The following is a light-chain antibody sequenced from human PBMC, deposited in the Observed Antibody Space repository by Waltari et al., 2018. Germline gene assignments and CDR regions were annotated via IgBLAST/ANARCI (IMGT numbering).Light chain of an antibody. CDR2: DDG. J-gene: IGLJ1*01. Sequence: SYVLTQPPSVSVAPGQTARISCDGNNIGRKNVHWYQQKPGQAPVLVVYDDGDRPSGIPVRFSGSNAGNTATLTISRVDAGDEADYYCQVWDSGSDHYVFGTVTKVTVL. CDR3: QVWDSGSDHYV. CDR1: NIGRKN. V-gene: IGLV3-21*02.